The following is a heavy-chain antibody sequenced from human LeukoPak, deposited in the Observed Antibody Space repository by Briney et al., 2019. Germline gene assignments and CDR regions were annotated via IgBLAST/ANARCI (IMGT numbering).Heavy chain of an antibody. J-gene: IGHJ4*02. CDR2: IYHGGRT. CDR3: ARQIPDERGYYQYYF. D-gene: IGHD3-22*01. CDR1: GFTFSSYAMH. Sequence: GSLRLSCAASGFTFSSYAMHWVRQPPGEGLEWIGSIYHGGRTFYNPSLKSRVTVSADTSKNHISLTVRSVTAADMAVYYCARQIPDERGYYQYYFWGQGTLVTVSS. V-gene: IGHV4-39*01.